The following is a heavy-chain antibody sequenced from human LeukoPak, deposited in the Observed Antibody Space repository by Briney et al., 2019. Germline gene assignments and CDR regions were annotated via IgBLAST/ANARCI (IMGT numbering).Heavy chain of an antibody. Sequence: PSETLSLTCTVSGGSISSYYWSWIRQPPGKGLEWIGYIYYSGSTNYNPSLKSRVTISVDTSKNQFSLKLSSVTAADTAVYYCARDRLDGYLDYWGQGTLVTVSS. CDR2: IYYSGST. D-gene: IGHD2-2*03. CDR3: ARDRLDGYLDY. J-gene: IGHJ4*02. V-gene: IGHV4-59*01. CDR1: GGSISSYY.